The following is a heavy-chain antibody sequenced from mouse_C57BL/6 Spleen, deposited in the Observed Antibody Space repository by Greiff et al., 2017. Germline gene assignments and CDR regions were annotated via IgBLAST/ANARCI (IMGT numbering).Heavy chain of an antibody. V-gene: IGHV5-15*01. J-gene: IGHJ4*01. CDR3: ARHGYAMDY. CDR1: GFTFSDYG. Sequence: EVHLVESGGGLVQPGGSLKLSCAASGFTFSDYGMAWVRQAPRKGPEWVAFISNLAYSIYYADTVTGRFTISRENATNTLYLEMSSLRSEDAAMYYCARHGYAMDYWGQGTSVTVSS. CDR2: ISNLAYSI.